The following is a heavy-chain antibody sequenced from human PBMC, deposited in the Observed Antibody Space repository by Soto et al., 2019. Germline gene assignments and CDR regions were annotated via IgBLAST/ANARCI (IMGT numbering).Heavy chain of an antibody. CDR3: ARDGGDYSDSRGPL. V-gene: IGHV4-30-4*01. CDR2: IYYSGST. CDR1: GGSISSGDYY. J-gene: IGHJ4*02. D-gene: IGHD3-22*01. Sequence: SETLSLTCTVSGGSISSGDYYWSWIRQPPGKGLEWVGYIYYSGSTYYSPSLKSRVTISVDTSKNQFSLKLSSVTAADTAVYYCARDGGDYSDSRGPLRGPGTLVTVSS.